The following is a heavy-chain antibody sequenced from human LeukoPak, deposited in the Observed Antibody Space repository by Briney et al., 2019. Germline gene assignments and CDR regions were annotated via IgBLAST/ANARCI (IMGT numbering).Heavy chain of an antibody. CDR1: GGSFSSEA. CDR2: MIPIFGTA. J-gene: IGHJ4*02. V-gene: IGHV1-69*05. D-gene: IGHD2-15*01. Sequence: ASVKVSCXAFGGSFSSEAISWVRQAPGQGLEWMGGMIPIFGTANYAQKFQGRVTITTDESTSTAYMEVSSLRSEDTAVYYCGRKAGDCGGGSCYSIDYWGQGTLVTVSS. CDR3: GRKAGDCGGGSCYSIDY.